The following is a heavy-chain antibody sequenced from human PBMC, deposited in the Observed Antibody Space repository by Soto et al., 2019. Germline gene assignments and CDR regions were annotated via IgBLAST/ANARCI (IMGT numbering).Heavy chain of an antibody. V-gene: IGHV4-31*03. CDR2: IHYSAST. D-gene: IGHD3-10*01. CDR3: ARVRGSGSYAAYYFDS. Sequence: PSETLSLTCTVSGGSISNGGYYWNWVRQHPGKGREWIGYIHYSASTWYNPSLESRVTISVDTSKDQFSLKLRSVTAADTAVYYCARVRGSGSYAAYYFDSWGQGTLVTVS. J-gene: IGHJ4*01. CDR1: GGSISNGGYY.